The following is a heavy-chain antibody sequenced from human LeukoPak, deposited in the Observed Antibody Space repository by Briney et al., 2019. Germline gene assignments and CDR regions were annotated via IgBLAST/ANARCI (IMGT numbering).Heavy chain of an antibody. D-gene: IGHD2-2*01. CDR1: GGSLSGYY. V-gene: IGHV4-34*01. CDR3: ARQKCTSTSCLTKNAFDI. Sequence: SETLSLTCAVYGGSLSGYYWSWIRQPPGKGLEWIGEINHSGSTNYNPSLKSRVTISVDTSKNQFSLDLSSVTAADTAVYYCARQKCTSTSCLTKNAFDIWGQGTMVTVSS. J-gene: IGHJ3*02. CDR2: INHSGST.